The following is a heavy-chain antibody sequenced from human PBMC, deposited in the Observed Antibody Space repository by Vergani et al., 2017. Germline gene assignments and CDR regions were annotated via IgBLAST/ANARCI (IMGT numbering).Heavy chain of an antibody. V-gene: IGHV3-11*06. CDR3: AKAKYSSGWGKYYFDY. Sequence: QVQLVESGGGLVKPGGSLRLSCAASGFTFSDYYMSWIRQAPGKGLEWVSYISSSSSYTNYADSVKGRFTISRDNAKNSLYLQMNSLRAEDTAVYYCAKAKYSSGWGKYYFDYWGQGTLVTVSS. CDR2: ISSSSSYT. J-gene: IGHJ4*02. CDR1: GFTFSDYY. D-gene: IGHD6-19*01.